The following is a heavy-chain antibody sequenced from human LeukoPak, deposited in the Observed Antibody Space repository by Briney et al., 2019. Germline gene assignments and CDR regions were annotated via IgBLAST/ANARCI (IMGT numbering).Heavy chain of an antibody. CDR2: ISYDGSNK. CDR1: GFTFSSYA. Sequence: PGGSLRLSCAASGFTFSSYAMHWVRQAPGKGLEWVAVISYDGSNKYYADSVKGRFTISRDNSKNTLFLQMDSLRPEDTVVYYCASLGGYENYCSGGSCYFDYWGQGTLVTVSS. V-gene: IGHV3-30*04. D-gene: IGHD2-15*01. J-gene: IGHJ4*02. CDR3: ASLGGYENYCSGGSCYFDY.